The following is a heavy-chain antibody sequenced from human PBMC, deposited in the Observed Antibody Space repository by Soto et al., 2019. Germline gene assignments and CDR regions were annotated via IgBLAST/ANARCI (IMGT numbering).Heavy chain of an antibody. Sequence: PSETLSLTCAVYGGSFSGYYWSWIRQPPGKGLEWIGEINHSGSTNYNPSLKSRVTISVDTSKNQFSLKLSSVTAADTAVYYCARGVWAAAGVFDYWGQGTLVTVSS. V-gene: IGHV4-34*01. D-gene: IGHD6-13*01. J-gene: IGHJ4*02. CDR1: GGSFSGYY. CDR3: ARGVWAAAGVFDY. CDR2: INHSGST.